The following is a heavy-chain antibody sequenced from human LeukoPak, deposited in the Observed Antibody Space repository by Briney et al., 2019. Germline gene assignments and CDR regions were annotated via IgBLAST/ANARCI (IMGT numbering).Heavy chain of an antibody. Sequence: SETLSLTCTVSGGSISSNYWTWIRQPPGKGLEWIGYIHHRGSTYYNPSLTSRVTISVDTSKNQFSLKLSSVTAADTAVFYCARGTQYSSSWYYFDYWGQGILVTASS. CDR3: ARGTQYSSSWYYFDY. V-gene: IGHV4-59*01. CDR2: IHHRGST. J-gene: IGHJ4*02. D-gene: IGHD6-13*01. CDR1: GGSISSNY.